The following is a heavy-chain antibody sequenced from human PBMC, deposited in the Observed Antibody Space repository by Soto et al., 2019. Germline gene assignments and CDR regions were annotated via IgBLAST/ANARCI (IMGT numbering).Heavy chain of an antibody. CDR3: AKNQERELPRVIDF. Sequence: GGSLRLSCATSGLTFSNYAMSWVRQAPGGGLEWVSSMSGSSSTTYYADSVKGRFTISRDRSKNTLYLQMSSLRAEDTALYYCAKNQERELPRVIDFWGQGTLVTVS. CDR2: MSGSSSTT. D-gene: IGHD1-7*01. J-gene: IGHJ4*02. V-gene: IGHV3-23*01. CDR1: GLTFSNYA.